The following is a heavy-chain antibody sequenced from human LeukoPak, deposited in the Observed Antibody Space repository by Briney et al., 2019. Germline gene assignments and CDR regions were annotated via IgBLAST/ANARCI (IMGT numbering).Heavy chain of an antibody. V-gene: IGHV4-39*07. Sequence: PSETLSLTCTVSGGSILSSSYYWGWIRQPPGKGLEWIGSIYYSGNTDYNPSLKSRVTISVDTSKNQFSLKLSSVTAADTAVYYCASGQWLGQGWFDPWGQGTLVTVSS. D-gene: IGHD6-19*01. CDR3: ASGQWLGQGWFDP. CDR1: GGSILSSSYY. CDR2: IYYSGNT. J-gene: IGHJ5*02.